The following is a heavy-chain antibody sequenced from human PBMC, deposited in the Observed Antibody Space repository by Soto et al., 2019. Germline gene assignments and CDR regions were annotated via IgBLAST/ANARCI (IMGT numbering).Heavy chain of an antibody. J-gene: IGHJ4*02. D-gene: IGHD5-18*01. Sequence: ASGYTFTTCDIHWVRQAPGQGLEWMGWMNPSTGNTGYAQKFQGRVTMTRNTSISTAYMEVSSLRSEDTAVYYCARRTARSAPNYFASWGQGALVTGSS. CDR2: MNPSTGNT. CDR1: GYTFTTCD. CDR3: ARRTARSAPNYFAS. V-gene: IGHV1-8*01.